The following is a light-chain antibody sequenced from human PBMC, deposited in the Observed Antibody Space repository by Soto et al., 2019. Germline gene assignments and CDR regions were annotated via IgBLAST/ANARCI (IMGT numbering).Light chain of an antibody. V-gene: IGKV3-15*01. CDR3: QQYMHWPRT. CDR2: GAS. Sequence: EIVMTQSPATLSVSPGERATLSCRASQSVSSNLAWYQQKPGQAPRLLIYGASTRATGIPARFSGSGSGTEFTLTISSLQSEDFALYYCQQYMHWPRTFGQGTKVDIK. CDR1: QSVSSN. J-gene: IGKJ1*01.